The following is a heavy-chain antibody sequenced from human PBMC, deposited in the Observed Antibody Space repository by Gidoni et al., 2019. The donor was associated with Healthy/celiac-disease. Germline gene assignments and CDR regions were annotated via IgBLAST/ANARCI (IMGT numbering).Heavy chain of an antibody. CDR3: AKDPPSKVVITPTFDY. Sequence: EVQLVESGGGLVQPGGSLSLSCAASGFPFSSYAMSWVRQAAGKGLEWVSAISGSGGSTYYADSVKGRFTISRDNSKNTLYLQMNSLRAEDTAVYYCAKDPPSKVVITPTFDYWGQGTLVTVSS. CDR1: GFPFSSYA. V-gene: IGHV3-23*04. D-gene: IGHD3-22*01. CDR2: ISGSGGST. J-gene: IGHJ4*02.